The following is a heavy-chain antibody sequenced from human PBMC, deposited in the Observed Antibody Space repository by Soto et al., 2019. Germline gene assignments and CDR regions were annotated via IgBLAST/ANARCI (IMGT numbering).Heavy chain of an antibody. Sequence: GESLKISCKGSGYGFTSYWIGWVGPMPGNGLEWMRIIYAGDSATRYSPSFQGQVTISADKSISTAYLQWSSLKASDTAMYYCARHGYYDSSGYWTYYHYGLDVWGQGTTVTVSS. CDR1: GYGFTSYW. CDR3: ARHGYYDSSGYWTYYHYGLDV. CDR2: IYAGDSAT. V-gene: IGHV5-51*01. J-gene: IGHJ6*02. D-gene: IGHD3-22*01.